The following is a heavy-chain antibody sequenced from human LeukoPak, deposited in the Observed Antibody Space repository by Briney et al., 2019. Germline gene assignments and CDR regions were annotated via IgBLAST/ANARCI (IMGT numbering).Heavy chain of an antibody. CDR3: ARLVGWNYDY. D-gene: IGHD1-1*01. Sequence: GGSLRLSCAASGFTFNNYGMTWVRQAPGKGLDWVADISYDGSSRSYADSVRGRFIISRDNSKSTLYVEMNSLRAEDTAVYYCARLVGWNYDYWGQGTLVTVSS. CDR1: GFTFNNYG. CDR2: ISYDGSSR. J-gene: IGHJ4*02. V-gene: IGHV3-30*03.